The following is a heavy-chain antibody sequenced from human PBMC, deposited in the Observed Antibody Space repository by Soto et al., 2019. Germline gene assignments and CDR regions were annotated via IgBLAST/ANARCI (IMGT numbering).Heavy chain of an antibody. CDR3: ARWPDGYYYYGMGV. Sequence: QVQLVQSGAEVKKPGASVKVSCKASGYTFTSYDINWVRQATGQGLERMGWMNPNSGNTGYAQKFQGRVTMTRNTSISTAYMELSSLRSEDTAVYYCARWPDGYYYYGMGVWGQGTTVTVSS. CDR1: GYTFTSYD. J-gene: IGHJ6*02. CDR2: MNPNSGNT. V-gene: IGHV1-8*01.